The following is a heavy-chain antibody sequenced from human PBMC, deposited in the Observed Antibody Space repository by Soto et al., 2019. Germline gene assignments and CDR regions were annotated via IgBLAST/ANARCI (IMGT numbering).Heavy chain of an antibody. CDR2: ISSNGGST. V-gene: IGHV3-64*01. CDR3: ARLGYCSGGSCYFDYYYYMDV. J-gene: IGHJ6*03. D-gene: IGHD2-15*01. Sequence: GGSLRLSCAASGFTFSSYAMHWVRQAPGKGLEYVSAISSNGGSTYYANSVKGRFTISRDNYKNTLYLQMGSLRAEDMAVYYCARLGYCSGGSCYFDYYYYMDVWGKGTTVTVSS. CDR1: GFTFSSYA.